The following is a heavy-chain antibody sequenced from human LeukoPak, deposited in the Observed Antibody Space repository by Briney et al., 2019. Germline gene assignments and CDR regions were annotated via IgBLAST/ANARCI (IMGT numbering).Heavy chain of an antibody. V-gene: IGHV4-61*02. CDR1: GGSISSGSYY. J-gene: IGHJ4*02. CDR2: IYTSGST. CDR3: ARAQNYGGSYSFDH. D-gene: IGHD1-26*01. Sequence: SETLSLTCTVSGGSISSGSYYWSWIRQPAGKGLEWIGRIYTSGSTNYNPSLKSRVTISVDTPKNQFSLKLSSVTAADTAVYYCARAQNYGGSYSFDHWGQGTLGTVSS.